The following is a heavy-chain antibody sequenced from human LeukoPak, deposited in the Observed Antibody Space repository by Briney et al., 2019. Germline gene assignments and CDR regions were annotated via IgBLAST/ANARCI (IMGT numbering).Heavy chain of an antibody. D-gene: IGHD1-26*01. V-gene: IGHV3-64*02. CDR1: GFSFSSYV. CDR3: ARGRSPRGYYYGMDV. CDR2: ISSNGGET. Sequence: GGSLRLSCAASGFSFSSYVMHWVRQAPGKGLEYVSAISSNGGETYYADSVKGRFTISRDNSKNALYLQMGSLRVEDMAVYYCARGRSPRGYYYGMDVWGQGTTVIVS. J-gene: IGHJ6*02.